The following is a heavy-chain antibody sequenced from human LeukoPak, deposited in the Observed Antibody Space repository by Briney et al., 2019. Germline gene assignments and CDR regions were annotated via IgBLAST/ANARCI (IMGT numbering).Heavy chain of an antibody. CDR1: GFTVSGNY. J-gene: IGHJ3*02. Sequence: GGSLRLSCAASGFTVSGNYMSWVRQAPGKGLEWVSVIYSGVSTYYADSAKGRFTISRDNSKNTPYLQMNSLRAEDTAVYYCAGDITMVRGVINMGDAFDIWGQGAMVTVSS. D-gene: IGHD3-10*01. CDR3: AGDITMVRGVINMGDAFDI. CDR2: IYSGVST. V-gene: IGHV3-66*01.